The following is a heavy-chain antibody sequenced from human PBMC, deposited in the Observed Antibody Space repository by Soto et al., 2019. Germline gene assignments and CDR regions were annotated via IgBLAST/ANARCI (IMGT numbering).Heavy chain of an antibody. J-gene: IGHJ4*02. CDR1: GYTFTGYY. V-gene: IGHV1-2*02. D-gene: IGHD5-12*01. Sequence: QVQLVQSGAEVKKLGASVKVSCKASGYTFTGYYMHWVRQAPGQGLEWMGWINPNSGGTNYAQKFQGRVTMTRDTAMSKAYRGRSRLKCDDRAVYYCARDKGDGYNYGRFFWIRYDFDDWGQGTLVTGSS. CDR3: ARDKGDGYNYGRFFWIRYDFDD. CDR2: INPNSGGT.